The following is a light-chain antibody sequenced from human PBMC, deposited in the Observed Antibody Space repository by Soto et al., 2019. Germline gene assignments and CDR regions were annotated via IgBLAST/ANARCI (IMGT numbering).Light chain of an antibody. CDR3: QQYDNLPLLN. CDR1: QDISNY. J-gene: IGKJ4*01. V-gene: IGKV1-33*01. CDR2: YAS. Sequence: DIQMTQSPSSLSASVGDRVTITCQASQDISNYLNWYQQKPGKAPKVLIYYASNLETGVPSSFSGSGTGKDFTFTISSLQPEDIATYYCQQYDNLPLLNFRGGTKVEIK.